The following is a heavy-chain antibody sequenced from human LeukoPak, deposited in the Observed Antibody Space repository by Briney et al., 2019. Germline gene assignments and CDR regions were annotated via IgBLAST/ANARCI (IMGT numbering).Heavy chain of an antibody. J-gene: IGHJ2*01. CDR3: ARGRRDGYNFYWYFDL. V-gene: IGHV4-4*07. CDR2: VNPSGST. D-gene: IGHD5-24*01. CDR1: GDSISDYY. Sequence: PSETLSLTCTVSGDSISDYYWIWIRQPAGKGLEWIGRVNPSGSTNYNPSLKNRVTISVETSKNQFSLNLTSVTAADTALYYCARGRRDGYNFYWYFDLWGRGTLVTVSS.